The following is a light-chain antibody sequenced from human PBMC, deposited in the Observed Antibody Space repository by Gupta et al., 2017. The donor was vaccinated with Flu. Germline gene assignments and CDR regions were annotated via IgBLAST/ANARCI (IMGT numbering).Light chain of an antibody. CDR1: QSVSGY. V-gene: IGKV3-15*01. CDR3: QQYNNWPSYT. CDR2: GAS. J-gene: IGKJ2*01. Sequence: EILMTQFPATLSVSPGERATLSCRANQSVSGYLAWYQQKPGQAPRRLIYGASTSATGIPARFSGSGSGTEFTLTISSLQSEDVAVDYCQQYNNWPSYTFGQGTKLEIK.